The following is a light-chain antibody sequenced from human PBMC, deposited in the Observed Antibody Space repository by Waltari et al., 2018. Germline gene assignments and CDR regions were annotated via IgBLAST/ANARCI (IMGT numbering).Light chain of an antibody. V-gene: IGKV3-20*01. CDR3: QKDERLPAT. CDR2: DVS. J-gene: IGKJ1*01. CDR1: QSVGRS. Sequence: EIVLTQSPGTLSLSPGERATLSCRASQSVGRSLVWYQQKPGQAPRLLIYDVSRRATGIPARFSGRGDGTDFSLPISRLEREDFAVYYCQKDERLPATFGQGTTVEIK.